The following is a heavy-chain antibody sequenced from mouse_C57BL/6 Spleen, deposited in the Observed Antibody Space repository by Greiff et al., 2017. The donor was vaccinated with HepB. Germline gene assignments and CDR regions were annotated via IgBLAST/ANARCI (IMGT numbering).Heavy chain of an antibody. CDR2: IDPSDSYT. CDR3: ARWGYYGSSPYAMDY. Sequence: QVQLQQPGAELVKPGASVKLSCKASGYTFTSYWMQWVKQRPGQGLEWIGEIDPSDSYTNYNQKFKGKATLTVDTSSSTASMQLSSLTSEDSAVYYCARWGYYGSSPYAMDYWGQGTSVTVSS. J-gene: IGHJ4*01. V-gene: IGHV1-50*01. D-gene: IGHD1-1*01. CDR1: GYTFTSYW.